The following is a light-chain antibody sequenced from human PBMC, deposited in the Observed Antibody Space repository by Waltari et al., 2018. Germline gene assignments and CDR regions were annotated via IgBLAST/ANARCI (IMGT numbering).Light chain of an antibody. CDR1: QSLLHSNGYNF. CDR2: LGS. Sequence: DIVMTQSPLSLPVTPGEPASISCRYSQSLLHSNGYNFLDWYLQKPGQSPQLLIYLGSNRASGVPDRFSGSGSGTDFTLKISRVEAEDAGFYYCMQALQAPRTFGQGTKLEI. CDR3: MQALQAPRT. V-gene: IGKV2-28*01. J-gene: IGKJ2*01.